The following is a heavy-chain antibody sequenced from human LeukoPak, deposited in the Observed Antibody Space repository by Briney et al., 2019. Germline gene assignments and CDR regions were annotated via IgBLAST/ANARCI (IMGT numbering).Heavy chain of an antibody. Sequence: GGSLRLSCAASGFTFSSYGMHWVRQAPGKGLEWVAFIRYDGSNKYYADSVKGRFTISRDNSKNTLYLQMNSLRAEDTAVYYCAKVFIGHLPEDAFDIWGQGTMVTVSS. CDR3: AKVFIGHLPEDAFDI. J-gene: IGHJ3*02. V-gene: IGHV3-30*02. CDR2: IRYDGSNK. D-gene: IGHD1-14*01. CDR1: GFTFSSYG.